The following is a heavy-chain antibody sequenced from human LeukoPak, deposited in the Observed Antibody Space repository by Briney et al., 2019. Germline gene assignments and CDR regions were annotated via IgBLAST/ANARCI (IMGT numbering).Heavy chain of an antibody. CDR1: GGSISSSGYY. CDR3: ARREYSGSYYGLSWFDP. J-gene: IGHJ5*02. Sequence: SETLSLTCAVSGGSISSSGYYWGWIRQPPGKGLEWIASIYYSGSTYYNPSLKSRVTISVDTSKNQLSLKLSSLTAADTAVYYCARREYSGSYYGLSWFDPWGQGTLVTVSS. D-gene: IGHD1-26*01. CDR2: IYYSGST. V-gene: IGHV4-39*01.